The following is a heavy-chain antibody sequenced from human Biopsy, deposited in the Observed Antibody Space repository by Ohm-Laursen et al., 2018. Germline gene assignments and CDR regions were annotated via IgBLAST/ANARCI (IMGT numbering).Heavy chain of an antibody. CDR2: NITILGTG. D-gene: IGHD3-9*01. J-gene: IGHJ1*01. Sequence: SSVKVSCKVPGGTFSNYGVNWVRQAPGHGLEWLGGNITILGTGNHAQKFQDRATVAADTSTSTATMELRSLRSDDTAVYYCATKLTGYFHHWGQGTLVIVSS. CDR1: GGTFSNYG. CDR3: ATKLTGYFHH. V-gene: IGHV1-69*06.